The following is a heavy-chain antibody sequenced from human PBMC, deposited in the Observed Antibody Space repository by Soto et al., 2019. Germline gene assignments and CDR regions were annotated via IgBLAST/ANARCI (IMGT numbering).Heavy chain of an antibody. CDR1: GGSISGGGDY. V-gene: IGHV4-31*03. CDR2: IYYSGST. J-gene: IGHJ6*03. Sequence: PSETLSLTCSVSGGSISGGGDYWSWIRQHPGKGLEWIGYIYYSGSTYYNPSLKSRVTISVDTSKNQFSLKLSSVTAADTAVYYCARRSPVAARPRYYYMDVWGNGTTVTVPS. CDR3: ARRSPVAARPRYYYMDV. D-gene: IGHD6-6*01.